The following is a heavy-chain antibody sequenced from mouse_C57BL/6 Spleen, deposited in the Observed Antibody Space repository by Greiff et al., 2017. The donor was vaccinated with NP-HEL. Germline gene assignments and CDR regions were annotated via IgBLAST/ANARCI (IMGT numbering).Heavy chain of an antibody. D-gene: IGHD1-1*01. Sequence: EVKLVESEGGLVQPGSSMKLSCTASGFTFSDYYMSWVRQVPEKGLEWVANINYDGSSTYYLDSLKSRFIISSDNAKNILYLQMSSLKSEDTATYYCATMPGYYGSTYWYFDVWGTGTTVTVSS. V-gene: IGHV5-16*01. CDR1: GFTFSDYY. CDR3: ATMPGYYGSTYWYFDV. CDR2: INYDGSST. J-gene: IGHJ1*03.